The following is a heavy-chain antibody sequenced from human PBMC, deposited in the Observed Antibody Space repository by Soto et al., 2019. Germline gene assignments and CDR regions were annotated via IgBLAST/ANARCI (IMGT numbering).Heavy chain of an antibody. V-gene: IGHV3-53*01. CDR1: GFTVSSMY. CDR2: VWRGGTT. CDR3: ATEGIFVGGHDAX. J-gene: IGHJ4*02. Sequence: WGSLRLSCVASGFTVSSMYMGWVRQAPGKGLEWVSVVWRGGTTYNADSVKGRFTVYRDESRKTLYLQMNSMRVGDTAVYYCATEGIFVGGHDAXWGQGTLVTVSX. D-gene: IGHD3-3*01.